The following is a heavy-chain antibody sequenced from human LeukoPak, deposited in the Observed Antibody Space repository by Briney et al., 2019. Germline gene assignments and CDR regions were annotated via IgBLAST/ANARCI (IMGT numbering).Heavy chain of an antibody. CDR1: GGSISSSSYY. Sequence: SETLSLTCTVSGGSISSSSYYWGWIRQPPGKGLEWIGSIYYSGSTYYNPSLKSRVTISVDTSKNQFSLKLSSVTAADTAVFYCAGRRVHNYDSRGYYSRPQRAFDIWGQGTMVTVPS. D-gene: IGHD3-22*01. CDR2: IYYSGST. CDR3: AGRRVHNYDSRGYYSRPQRAFDI. V-gene: IGHV4-39*07. J-gene: IGHJ3*02.